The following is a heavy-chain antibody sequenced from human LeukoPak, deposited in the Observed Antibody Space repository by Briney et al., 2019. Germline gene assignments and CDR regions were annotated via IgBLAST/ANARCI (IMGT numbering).Heavy chain of an antibody. V-gene: IGHV1-18*01. CDR1: GYTFTSYG. D-gene: IGHD3-9*01. Sequence: ASVKVSCKASGYTFTSYGISWVRQAPGQGLEWMGWISAYNGNTNYAQKLQGRVTMTTDTSTSTAYVELRSLRSDDTAVYYCARVGSILTGYPKADAFDIWGQGTMVTVSS. J-gene: IGHJ3*02. CDR3: ARVGSILTGYPKADAFDI. CDR2: ISAYNGNT.